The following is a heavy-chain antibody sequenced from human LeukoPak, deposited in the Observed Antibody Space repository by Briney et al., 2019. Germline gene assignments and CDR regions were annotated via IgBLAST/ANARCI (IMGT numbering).Heavy chain of an antibody. V-gene: IGHV1-46*01. CDR2: INPRGGST. J-gene: IGHJ4*02. D-gene: IGHD4-17*01. Sequence: ASVKVSCKASGYTFTRNYMHWVRQAPGQGLEWMGVINPRGGSTTYAQKFQGRLTMTRDTSTSTVYMELSSLRSEDTAVYYCAREDADYTFSFDFWGQGTLVTVSS. CDR3: AREDADYTFSFDF. CDR1: GYTFTRNY.